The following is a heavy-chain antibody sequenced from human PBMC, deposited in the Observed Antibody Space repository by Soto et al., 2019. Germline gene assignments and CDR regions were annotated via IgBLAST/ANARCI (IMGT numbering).Heavy chain of an antibody. CDR2: MNPNSGNT. J-gene: IGHJ4*02. V-gene: IGHV1-8*01. D-gene: IGHD2-8*01. CDR3: ARGPYAIT. Sequence: ASVKVSCKASGYTFISNDISWVRQASGQGLEWMGWMNPNSGNTLYAQKFQGRVTMTRDTSISTAYMERSSLTSEDTAVYYCARGPYAITGGQGPLVTVS. CDR1: GYTFISND.